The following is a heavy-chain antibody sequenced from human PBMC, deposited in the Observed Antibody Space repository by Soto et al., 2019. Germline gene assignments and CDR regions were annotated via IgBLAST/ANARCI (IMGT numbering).Heavy chain of an antibody. J-gene: IGHJ6*03. Sequence: SETLSLTCAVSSGSISSSNWWSWVRQPPGKGLEWIGEIYHSGSTNYNPSLKSRVTISVDKSKNQFSLKLSSVTAADTTVYYCAREGGNWNPYYYYYYMDVWGKGITVTVSS. D-gene: IGHD1-1*01. V-gene: IGHV4-4*02. CDR3: AREGGNWNPYYYYYYMDV. CDR2: IYHSGST. CDR1: SGSISSSNW.